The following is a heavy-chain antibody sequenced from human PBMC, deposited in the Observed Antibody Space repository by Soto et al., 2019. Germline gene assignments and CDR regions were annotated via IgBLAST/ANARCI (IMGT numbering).Heavy chain of an antibody. Sequence: SEALSLTRAVYGGSFSGYYWGWSRQPPGKGLEWIGEINHSGSTNYNPSLKSRVTISVDTSKNQFSLKLSSVTAADTAVYYCARGRRWSPHFDYWGQGTLVTVSS. CDR3: ARGRRWSPHFDY. CDR1: GGSFSGYY. J-gene: IGHJ4*02. V-gene: IGHV4-34*01. D-gene: IGHD2-8*01. CDR2: INHSGST.